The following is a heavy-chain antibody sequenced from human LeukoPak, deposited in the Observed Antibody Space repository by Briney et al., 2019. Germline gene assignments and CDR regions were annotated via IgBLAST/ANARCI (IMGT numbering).Heavy chain of an antibody. CDR2: IYSGGST. V-gene: IGHV3-53*01. CDR3: ARGLQQQQILGDYYYGMDV. D-gene: IGHD6-13*01. CDR1: GFTVSSNY. Sequence: GSLRLSCAACGFTVSSNYMSWVRQAPGKGLEWVSVIYSGGSTYFADSVKGRFTISRDNSNNTLYLQMNNLRTEDTAVYYCARGLQQQQILGDYYYGMDVWGQGTTVTVSS. J-gene: IGHJ6*02.